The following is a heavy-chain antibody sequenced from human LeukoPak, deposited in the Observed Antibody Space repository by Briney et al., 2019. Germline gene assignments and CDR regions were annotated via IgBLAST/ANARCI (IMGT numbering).Heavy chain of an antibody. D-gene: IGHD4-17*01. CDR2: IYWDDDK. V-gene: IGHV2-5*02. CDR1: GFSLSTNGVG. J-gene: IGHJ4*02. CDR3: AREWGPSGDYVFFFDY. Sequence: GPTLVNPTQTLTLTCTFSGFSLSTNGVGVGWIRQPPGKALEWLALIYWDDDKRYSPSLKSRLTITKDTSKNQVVLTVTNMDPVDTATYYCAREWGPSGDYVFFFDYWGQGTLVTVSS.